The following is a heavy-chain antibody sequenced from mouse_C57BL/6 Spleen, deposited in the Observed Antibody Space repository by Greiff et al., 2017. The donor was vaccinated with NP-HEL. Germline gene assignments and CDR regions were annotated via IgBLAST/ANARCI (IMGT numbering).Heavy chain of an antibody. D-gene: IGHD4-1*01. Sequence: EVMLVESGGGLVKPGGSLKLSCAASGFTFSSYTMSWVRQTPEKRLEWVATISGGGGNTYYPDSVKGRFTISRDNAKNTLYLQMSSLRSEDTALYYCARTGTGYFDYWGQGTTLTVSS. V-gene: IGHV5-9*01. CDR1: GFTFSSYT. J-gene: IGHJ2*01. CDR2: ISGGGGNT. CDR3: ARTGTGYFDY.